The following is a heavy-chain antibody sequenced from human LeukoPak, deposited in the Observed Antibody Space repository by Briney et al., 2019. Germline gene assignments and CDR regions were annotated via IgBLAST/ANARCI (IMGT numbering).Heavy chain of an antibody. CDR1: GFPFSSYA. CDR3: AKRHGDYFDY. J-gene: IGHJ4*02. Sequence: PGASLRLSCAASGFPFSSYAMSWVRQPPVKGLECISTISDSFRITDDADSVKGRFTISRDNSKNTLYLQMNTLRAEDTAVYYCAKRHGDYFDYWGQGTLDTVSS. D-gene: IGHD4-17*01. V-gene: IGHV3-23*01. CDR2: ISDSFRIT.